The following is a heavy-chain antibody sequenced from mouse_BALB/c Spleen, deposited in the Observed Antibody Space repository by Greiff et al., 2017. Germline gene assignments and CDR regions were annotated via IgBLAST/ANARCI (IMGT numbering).Heavy chain of an antibody. D-gene: IGHD1-2*01. V-gene: IGHV3-2*02. CDR1: GYSITSDYA. CDR3: ARKVITTATRDAMDY. CDR2: ISYSGST. J-gene: IGHJ4*01. Sequence: EVMLVESGPGLVKPSQSLSLTCTVTGYSITSDYAWNWIRQFPGNKLEWMGYISYSGSTSYNPSLKSRISITRDTSKNQFFLQLNSVTTEDTATYYCARKVITTATRDAMDYWGQGTSVTVSS.